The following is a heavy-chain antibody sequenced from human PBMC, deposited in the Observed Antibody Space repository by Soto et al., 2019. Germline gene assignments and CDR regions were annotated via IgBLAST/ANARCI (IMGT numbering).Heavy chain of an antibody. V-gene: IGHV3-30-3*01. CDR2: ISYDGSNK. CDR1: GFTFRSYA. D-gene: IGHD7-27*01. CDR3: AKAWGIDY. J-gene: IGHJ4*02. Sequence: GGFLRLSWAAAGFTFRSYAMHWVRQAPGKGLEWVAVISYDGSNKYSADSVKGRFTISRDNSKNTLYLQMNSLRVEDTAIYYCAKAWGIDYWGQGTLVTVSS.